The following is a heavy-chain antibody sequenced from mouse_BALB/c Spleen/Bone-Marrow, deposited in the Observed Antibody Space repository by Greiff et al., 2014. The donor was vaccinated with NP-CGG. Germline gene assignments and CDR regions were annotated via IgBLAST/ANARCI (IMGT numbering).Heavy chain of an antibody. CDR1: GFSLTSYG. CDR2: IWRGGST. D-gene: IGHD2-1*01. Sequence: VQLQQSGPGLVQPSQSLSITCTVSGFSLTSYGVHWVRQSPGEGLEWLGVIWRGGSTDYNAAFMSRLSITKDNSKSQVFFKMNSLQADDTAIYYCAKNLRGNYVRAMDYWGQGTSVTVSS. J-gene: IGHJ4*01. CDR3: AKNLRGNYVRAMDY. V-gene: IGHV2-5*01.